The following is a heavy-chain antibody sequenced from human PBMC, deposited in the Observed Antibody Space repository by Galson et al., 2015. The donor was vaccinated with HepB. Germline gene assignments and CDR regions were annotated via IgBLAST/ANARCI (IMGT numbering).Heavy chain of an antibody. CDR3: ATDRFMITFGGVIVQFDY. CDR2: INPNSGGT. J-gene: IGHJ4*02. CDR1: GYTFTGYY. D-gene: IGHD3-16*02. Sequence: SVKVSCKASGYTFTGYYMHWVRQAPGQGLEWMGWINPNSGGTNYAQKFQGRVTMTRDTSISTAYMELSRLRSDDTAVYYCATDRFMITFGGVIVQFDYWGQGTLVTVSS. V-gene: IGHV1-2*02.